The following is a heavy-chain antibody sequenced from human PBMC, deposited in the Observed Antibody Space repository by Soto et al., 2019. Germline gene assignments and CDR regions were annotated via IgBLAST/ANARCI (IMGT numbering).Heavy chain of an antibody. D-gene: IGHD3-10*01. CDR2: IIPIFGTA. J-gene: IGHJ6*02. Sequence: AVKVSCKASGGTFSSYAISWVRQAPGQGLEWMGGIIPIFGTANYAQKFQGRVTITADESTSTAYMELSSLRSEDTAVYYCARGESYYYGSGSYYPYYYYGMDVWGQGTTVTVSS. CDR1: GGTFSSYA. CDR3: ARGESYYYGSGSYYPYYYYGMDV. V-gene: IGHV1-69*13.